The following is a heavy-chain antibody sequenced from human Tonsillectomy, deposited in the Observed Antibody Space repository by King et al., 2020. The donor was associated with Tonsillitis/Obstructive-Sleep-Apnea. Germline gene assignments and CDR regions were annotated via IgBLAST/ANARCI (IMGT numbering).Heavy chain of an antibody. D-gene: IGHD4-11*01. Sequence: VTLKESGPALVKPTQTLTLTCTFSGFSVTTSGMCVSWIRQPPGKALEWLARIDWDDDKYYSTSLKTRLTISKDTSKNQVVLTMTNMDPVDTGTYYCARTLYSNPGAFDIWGQGTMVTVSS. CDR2: IDWDDDK. J-gene: IGHJ3*02. CDR1: GFSVTTSGMC. CDR3: ARTLYSNPGAFDI. V-gene: IGHV2-70*11.